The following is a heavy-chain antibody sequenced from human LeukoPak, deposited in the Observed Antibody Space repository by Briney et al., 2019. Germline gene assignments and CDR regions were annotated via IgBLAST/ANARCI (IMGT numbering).Heavy chain of an antibody. V-gene: IGHV4-61*05. CDR3: ARVPSVIGGYYFDY. J-gene: IGHJ4*02. CDR1: GGSISSSSYD. Sequence: SETLSLTCIVSGGSISSSSYDWGWIRQPPGKGLEWIGYVYYSGSTNYNPSLKSRVTISVDTSKNQFSLKLTSVTAADTAVYYCARVPSVIGGYYFDYWGQGTLVTVSS. D-gene: IGHD3-16*01. CDR2: VYYSGST.